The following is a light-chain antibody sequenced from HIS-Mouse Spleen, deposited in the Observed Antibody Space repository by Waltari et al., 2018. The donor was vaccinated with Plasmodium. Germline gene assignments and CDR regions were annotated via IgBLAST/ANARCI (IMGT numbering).Light chain of an antibody. Sequence: ELVMTQSPATLSVSPGERSTPSCRASQSVSSNLAWYQQKPGQAPRLLIYGASTRATGIPARFSGSGSGTEFTLTISSLQSEDFAVYYCQQYNNPRTTFGQGTKLEIK. CDR2: GAS. J-gene: IGKJ2*01. CDR3: QQYNNPRTT. CDR1: QSVSSN. V-gene: IGKV3-15*01.